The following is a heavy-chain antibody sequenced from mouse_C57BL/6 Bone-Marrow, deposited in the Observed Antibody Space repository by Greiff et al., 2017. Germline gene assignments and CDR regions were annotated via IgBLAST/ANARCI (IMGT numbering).Heavy chain of an antibody. V-gene: IGHV1-64*01. Sequence: QVQLQQPGAELVKPGASVKLSCKASGYTFTSYWMHWVKQRPGQGLEWIGMIHPNSGSTNYNEKFKSKATLAVDKSSSTAYMQLSSLTSEDSAVYYWARTTYYGNFEGYFDVWGTGTTVTVSS. CDR3: ARTTYYGNFEGYFDV. J-gene: IGHJ1*03. D-gene: IGHD2-1*01. CDR1: GYTFTSYW. CDR2: IHPNSGST.